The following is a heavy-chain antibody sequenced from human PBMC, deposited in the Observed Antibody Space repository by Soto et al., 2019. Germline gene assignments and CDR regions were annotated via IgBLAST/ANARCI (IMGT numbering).Heavy chain of an antibody. J-gene: IGHJ6*02. CDR1: GFTLTNSA. CDR3: ATTFRMQAFHYEMYV. CDR2: IVVGSGLT. D-gene: IGHD3-22*01. Sequence: SVKVSCKASGFTLTNSAMQWVRQARGQRLEWIGWIVVGSGLTNYAQKFQERVTITRDMSSGTAYMELSSLTSEVTPVYYCATTFRMQAFHYEMYVWG. V-gene: IGHV1-58*02.